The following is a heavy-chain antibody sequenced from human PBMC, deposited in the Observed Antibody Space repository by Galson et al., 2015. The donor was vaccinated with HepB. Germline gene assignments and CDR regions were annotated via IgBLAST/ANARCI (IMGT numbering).Heavy chain of an antibody. CDR3: AKEAGP. J-gene: IGHJ5*02. V-gene: IGHV5-51*01. CDR2: IYLDDSDT. CDR1: GDSFSNYW. Sequence: QSGAEVKKPGESLKISCKVSGDSFSNYWIGWVRQMPGKGLEWMGLIYLDDSDTRYSPSFQGQVTISADKSISTAYLQWSSLRASDTATYYCAKEAGPWGQGTLVTVSP.